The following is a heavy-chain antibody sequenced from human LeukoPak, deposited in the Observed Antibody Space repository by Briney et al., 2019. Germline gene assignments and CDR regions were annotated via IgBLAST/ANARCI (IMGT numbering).Heavy chain of an antibody. CDR2: MNPNSGNR. D-gene: IGHD3-22*01. V-gene: IGHV1-8*03. J-gene: IGHJ3*02. CDR3: VASLFSSGFHDAFDI. Sequence: ASVKVSCKASGYTFTSQDISWVRQATGQGLEWMGWMNPNSGNRGYAQKFQGRVTITRNTSINTAYMELSSLRSEDTAVYYCVASLFSSGFHDAFDIWGQGTMVNVS. CDR1: GYTFTSQD.